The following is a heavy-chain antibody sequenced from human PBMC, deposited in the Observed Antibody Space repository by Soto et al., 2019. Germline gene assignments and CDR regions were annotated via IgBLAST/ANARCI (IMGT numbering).Heavy chain of an antibody. D-gene: IGHD3-16*01. CDR1: GYTFTSYY. J-gene: IGHJ4*02. Sequence: QVQLVQSGAEVKKPGASVKVSCKASGYTFTSYYMHWVRQAPGQGLEWMGIINPSGGSTSYAQKLQGRVNMTRDTSTSIVYMELSSLRSDDTAVDYWAISITFGGVEYGFDYWRQGTLVTVSS. CDR2: INPSGGST. V-gene: IGHV1-46*04. CDR3: AISITFGGVEYGFDY.